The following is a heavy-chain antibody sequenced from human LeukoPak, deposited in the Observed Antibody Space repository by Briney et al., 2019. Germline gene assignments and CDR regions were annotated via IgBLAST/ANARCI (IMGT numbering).Heavy chain of an antibody. J-gene: IGHJ3*02. CDR1: GYTFTSYY. V-gene: IGHV1-46*03. CDR2: INPSGGST. Sequence: ASVKVSCKASGYTFTSYYMHWVRQAPGQGLEWMGIINPSGGSTSYAQKFQGRVTMTRDTSTSTVYMELSSLRSEDTAVYYCARDFEGSGSAEAFDIWGQGTMVTVPS. CDR3: ARDFEGSGSAEAFDI. D-gene: IGHD1-26*01.